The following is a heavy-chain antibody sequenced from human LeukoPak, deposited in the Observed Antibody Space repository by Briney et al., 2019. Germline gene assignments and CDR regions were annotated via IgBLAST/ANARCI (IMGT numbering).Heavy chain of an antibody. CDR2: ISSISRYI. V-gene: IGHV3-21*01. CDR1: GFTFSSYS. J-gene: IGHJ4*02. D-gene: IGHD2-2*01. CDR3: ASLGSRHCTSTTCYDY. Sequence: PGGSLRLSCAASGFTFSSYSMNRVRQAPGKGLEWVSSISSISRYIYYADSVKGRFTISRDNAKNSLYLQMNSLRAEDTAVYYCASLGSRHCTSTTCYDYWGQGTLVTVSS.